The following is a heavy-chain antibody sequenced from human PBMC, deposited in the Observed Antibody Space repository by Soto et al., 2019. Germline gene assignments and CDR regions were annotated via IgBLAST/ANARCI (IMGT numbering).Heavy chain of an antibody. CDR2: ISGSGGSTGSK. D-gene: IGHD3-10*01. J-gene: IGHJ4*02. CDR1: GFTFSSYA. CDR3: AKDITMVRGVIVTPSPFDY. V-gene: IGHV3-23*01. Sequence: EVQLLESGGGLVQPGGSLRLSCAASGFTFSSYAMSWVRQAPGKGLEWVSAISGSGGSTGSKKYADSVKGRFTISRDNSKNTLDLEMNSLRAEDTAVYYCAKDITMVRGVIVTPSPFDYWGQGTLVTVSS.